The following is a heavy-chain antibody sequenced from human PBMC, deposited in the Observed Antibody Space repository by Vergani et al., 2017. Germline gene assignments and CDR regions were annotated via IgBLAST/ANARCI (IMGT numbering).Heavy chain of an antibody. D-gene: IGHD3-22*01. CDR3: ARDSHYYDSYDY. Sequence: VQLVESGGGLVKPGGSLRLSCAASGFTFSSYAMHWVRQAPGKGLEWVAVISYDGSNKYYADSVKGRFTISRDNSKNTLYLQMNSLRAEDTAVYYCARDSHYYDSYDYWGQGTLVTVSS. CDR2: ISYDGSNK. V-gene: IGHV3-30-3*01. J-gene: IGHJ4*02. CDR1: GFTFSSYA.